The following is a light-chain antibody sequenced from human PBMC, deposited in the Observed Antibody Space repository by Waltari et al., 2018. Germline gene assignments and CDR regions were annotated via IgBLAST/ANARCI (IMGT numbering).Light chain of an antibody. V-gene: IGLV5-45*01. Sequence: QAVLTQPASLSASPGASASLTCTLRRDINVLLYKLSCNQQRPGSPPQFLLKTKPDSTIQPCSGVPSRFSASKDTSANAFILLISGIQSEDEADYYCMILYNNAVVFGGGTNLTVL. CDR3: MILYNNAVV. J-gene: IGLJ3*02. CDR1: RDINVLLYK. CDR2: TKPDSTI.